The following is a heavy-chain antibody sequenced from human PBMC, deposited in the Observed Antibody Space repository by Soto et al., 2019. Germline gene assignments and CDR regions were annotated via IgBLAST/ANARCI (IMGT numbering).Heavy chain of an antibody. Sequence: GGSLSLSCAASGFTFSSYWMSWVRQAPGKGLEWVANIKQDGSEKNYMDSVKGRFTISRDNAKNSVYLQMNSLRAEDTAVYYCVRGTVAMFWGQGTLVTVSS. D-gene: IGHD3-10*02. V-gene: IGHV3-7*01. CDR1: GFTFSSYW. CDR3: VRGTVAMF. CDR2: IKQDGSEK. J-gene: IGHJ4*02.